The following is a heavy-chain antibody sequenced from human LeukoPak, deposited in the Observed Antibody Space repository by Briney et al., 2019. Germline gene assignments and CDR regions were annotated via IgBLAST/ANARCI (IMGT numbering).Heavy chain of an antibody. D-gene: IGHD3-3*01. J-gene: IGHJ4*02. CDR2: IYHSGST. CDR3: ARDRDFWGGFDY. CDR1: GGSISSGGYS. Sequence: PSETLSLTCAVSGGSISSGGYSWSWIRQPPGKGLEWIGYIYHSGSTYYNPSLKSRVTISVDRSKNQFSLKLSSVTAADTAVYYCARDRDFWGGFDYWGQGTLVTVSS. V-gene: IGHV4-30-2*01.